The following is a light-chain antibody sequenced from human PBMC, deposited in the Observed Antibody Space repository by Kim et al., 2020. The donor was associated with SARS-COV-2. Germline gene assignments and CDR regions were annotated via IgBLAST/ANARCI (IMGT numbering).Light chain of an antibody. CDR3: QAWDSSTGV. CDR1: KLGDKY. Sequence: SVSPGQTASITCSGDKLGDKYACWYQQKPGQSPVLVIYQDSKRPSGIPERFSGSNSGNTATLTISGTQAMDEADYYCQAWDSSTGVFGTGNKVTVL. CDR2: QDS. V-gene: IGLV3-1*01. J-gene: IGLJ1*01.